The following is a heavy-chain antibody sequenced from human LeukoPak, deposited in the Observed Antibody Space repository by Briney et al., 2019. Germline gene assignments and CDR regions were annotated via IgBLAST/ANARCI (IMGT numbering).Heavy chain of an antibody. J-gene: IGHJ4*02. Sequence: PSQTLSLTCTVSGGSISSGSYYWGWIRQPAGKGLEWIVRIYSSGSTIYNPSLKSRVTISVGPSKKQFSLKLSSVTASDTAVYYCATNGGYTSGYYFDSWGQGTLVTVSS. D-gene: IGHD5-18*01. V-gene: IGHV4-61*02. CDR2: IYSSGST. CDR3: ATNGGYTSGYYFDS. CDR1: GGSISSGSYY.